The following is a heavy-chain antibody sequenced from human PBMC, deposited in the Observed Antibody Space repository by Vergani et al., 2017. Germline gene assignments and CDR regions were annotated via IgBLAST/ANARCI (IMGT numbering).Heavy chain of an antibody. CDR1: GFTFSSYG. CDR3: AKASSYYYYYYMDV. J-gene: IGHJ6*03. CDR2: VSTGTKSQ. Sequence: VQLVESGGGVVQPGGSLRLSCAASGFTFSSYGMNWVRQAPGKGLEWVSFVSTGTKSQSYAESVKGRFTISRDSAKNSLYLQMNSLRAEDTAVYYCAKASSYYYYYYMDVWGKGTTVTVSS. V-gene: IGHV3-48*01.